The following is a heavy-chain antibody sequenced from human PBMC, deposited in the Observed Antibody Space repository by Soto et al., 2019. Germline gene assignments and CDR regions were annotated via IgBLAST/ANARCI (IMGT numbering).Heavy chain of an antibody. V-gene: IGHV3-30-3*01. J-gene: IGHJ3*02. CDR3: ARDIYFLGVSHGYAFDI. CDR2: ISYDGSNK. Sequence: QVQLVESGGGVVQPGRSLRLSCAASGFTFSSYAMHWVRQAPGKGLEWVAVISYDGSNKYYADSVKGRFTISRENSKNTLYLQMNSLRAEDTDVYYCARDIYFLGVSHGYAFDIWGQGTMVTVSS. D-gene: IGHD2-21*01. CDR1: GFTFSSYA.